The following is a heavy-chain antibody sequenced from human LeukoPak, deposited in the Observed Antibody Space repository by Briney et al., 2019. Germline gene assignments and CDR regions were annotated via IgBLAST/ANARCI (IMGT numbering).Heavy chain of an antibody. CDR2: FDPEDGET. CDR1: GYTLSEIP. CDR3: TTEDSSGFDF. Sequence: ASVKVSCKVSGYTLSEIPMHWVRQAPGKGLEWMGGFDPEDGETYYAQSFQGRITMNEDASTDTAYMELSSLRSEDSAVYYCTTEDSSGFDFWGQGTLVTVSS. J-gene: IGHJ4*02. V-gene: IGHV1-24*01. D-gene: IGHD6-19*01.